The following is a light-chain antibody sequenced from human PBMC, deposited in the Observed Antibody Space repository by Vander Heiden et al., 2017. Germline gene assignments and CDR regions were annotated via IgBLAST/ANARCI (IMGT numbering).Light chain of an antibody. V-gene: IGLV3-19*01. Sequence: SSELTQDPAVSVALGQTVRITCQGDSLRSYYASWYQQKPGQAPVVVFYGKNNRPSGIPDRFSSSSSGGTASLTITGAQAEDEADYYCKSRDSSGNHRVFGTGTKVTVL. J-gene: IGLJ1*01. CDR2: GKN. CDR1: SLRSYY. CDR3: KSRDSSGNHRV.